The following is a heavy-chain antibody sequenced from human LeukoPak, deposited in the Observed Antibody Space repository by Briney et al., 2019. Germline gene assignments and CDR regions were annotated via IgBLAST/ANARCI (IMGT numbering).Heavy chain of an antibody. J-gene: IGHJ4*02. CDR3: ARSTVTTPLDDY. CDR2: ISSSSSYI. Sequence: GGSLRLSCAASGFTFSSYSMNWVRQAPGKGLEWVSSISSSSSYIYYADSVKGRFTISRDNAKNSLYLQMDSLRAEDTAVYYCARSTVTTPLDDYWGQGTLVTVSS. CDR1: GFTFSSYS. V-gene: IGHV3-21*01. D-gene: IGHD4-17*01.